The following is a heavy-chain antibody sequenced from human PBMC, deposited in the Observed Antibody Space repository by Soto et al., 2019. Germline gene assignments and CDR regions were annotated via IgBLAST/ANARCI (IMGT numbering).Heavy chain of an antibody. CDR2: IYTSASI. D-gene: IGHD6-19*01. Sequence: SETLSLTCSVSGADINTYSWTWIRQPAGKGLEWVGRIYTSASINYNPSLKGRVTLSVDTSTNQVSLRLASVTAADTAIYYCARDREAGYNFYYGMDVWGQGTTVTVSS. J-gene: IGHJ6*02. V-gene: IGHV4-4*07. CDR3: ARDREAGYNFYYGMDV. CDR1: GADINTYS.